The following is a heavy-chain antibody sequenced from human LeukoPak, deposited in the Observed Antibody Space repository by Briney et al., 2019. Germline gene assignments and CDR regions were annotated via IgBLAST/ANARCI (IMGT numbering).Heavy chain of an antibody. Sequence: SQTLSLTCAISGDSVSSNSAAWNWIRQSPSRGLEWLGRTYYRSKWYNDYAVSVKSRITINPDTSKNQFSLQLNSVTPEDTAVYYCARAGILLWFGEDVRGNPIYGMDVWGQGTTVTVSS. CDR3: ARAGILLWFGEDVRGNPIYGMDV. D-gene: IGHD3-10*01. CDR2: TYYRSKWYN. CDR1: GDSVSSNSAA. V-gene: IGHV6-1*01. J-gene: IGHJ6*02.